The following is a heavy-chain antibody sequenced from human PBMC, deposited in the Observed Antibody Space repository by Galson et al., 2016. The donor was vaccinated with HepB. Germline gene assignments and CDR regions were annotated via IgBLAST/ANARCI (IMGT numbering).Heavy chain of an antibody. CDR3: ARHIGHNSYLDV. D-gene: IGHD5-24*01. Sequence: SVKVSYKASGGTFGTYTFSWVRQAPGHGLEWLGRVVPMLQMTTSAEKFQGRVTISADTSTDTAYLELTGLRSDDTAVYYCARHIGHNSYLDVWGTGTMVTVSS. V-gene: IGHV1-69*02. CDR2: VVPMLQMT. CDR1: GGTFGTYT. J-gene: IGHJ6*04.